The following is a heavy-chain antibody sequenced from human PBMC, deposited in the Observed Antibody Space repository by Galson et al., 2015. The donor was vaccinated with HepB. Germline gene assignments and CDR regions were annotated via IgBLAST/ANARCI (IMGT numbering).Heavy chain of an antibody. CDR3: TRGQNYYYDTSGYYY. D-gene: IGHD3-22*01. V-gene: IGHV3-30*04. Sequence: SLRLSCAASGFTFSSFAMHWVRQAPGKGLEWVAVISYDGSNKYYAGSVKGRFTISRDDSKNTVYLQMNSLRPEDTAVYYCTRGQNYYYDTSGYYYWGQGILVTVSS. CDR1: GFTFSSFA. J-gene: IGHJ4*02. CDR2: ISYDGSNK.